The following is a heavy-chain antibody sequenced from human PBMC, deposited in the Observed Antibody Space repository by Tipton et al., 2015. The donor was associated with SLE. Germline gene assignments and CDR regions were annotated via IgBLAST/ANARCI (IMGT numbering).Heavy chain of an antibody. J-gene: IGHJ4*02. CDR3: AGREVVARQVDY. D-gene: IGHD3-22*01. Sequence: QLVQSGAEVKKPGESLKISCKGSGYSFTSYWIGWVRQMPGKGLEWMGIIYPGDSESIFSPSIQGQVTISADKSTSTAYLQWSSLKASDTAMYYCAGREVVARQVDYWGQGTLVTVSS. CDR2: IYPGDSES. V-gene: IGHV5-51*01. CDR1: GYSFTSYW.